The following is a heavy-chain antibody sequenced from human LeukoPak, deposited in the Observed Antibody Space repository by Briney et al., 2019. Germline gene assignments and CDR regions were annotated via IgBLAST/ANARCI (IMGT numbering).Heavy chain of an antibody. CDR1: GFTFSDYY. D-gene: IGHD3-22*01. CDR3: ARVWDGTDYYDSSGYYLDY. V-gene: IGHV3-11*01. J-gene: IGHJ4*02. CDR2: ISSSGSTI. Sequence: GGSLRLSCAASGFTFSDYYMSWIRQAPGKGLEWVSYISSSGSTIYYADSVKGRFTISRDNAKNSLYLQMNSLRAEDTAVYYCARVWDGTDYYDSSGYYLDYWGQGTLVTVSS.